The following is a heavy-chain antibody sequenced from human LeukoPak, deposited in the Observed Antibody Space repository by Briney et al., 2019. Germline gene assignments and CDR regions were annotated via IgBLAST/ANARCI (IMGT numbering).Heavy chain of an antibody. Sequence: PSETLSLTCTVSGGSISSSSYYWGWIRQPPGKGLEWVSAISGSGGSTYYADSVKGRFTISRDDSKNTLYLQMNSLRAEDTAVYYCAKSHAVVAATSDYWGQGTLVTVSS. CDR2: ISGSGGST. J-gene: IGHJ4*02. CDR3: AKSHAVVAATSDY. CDR1: GGSISSSSYY. V-gene: IGHV3-23*01. D-gene: IGHD2-15*01.